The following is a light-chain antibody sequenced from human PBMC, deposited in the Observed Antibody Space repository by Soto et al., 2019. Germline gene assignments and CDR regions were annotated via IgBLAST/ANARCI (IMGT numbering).Light chain of an antibody. Sequence: DIQMTHSPSSLSASVGDRVTITCRTSQSINTYLNWYQQKPGKAPKVLIYGASTLKSGVPLRFSGSGSGTDFTLTISSLEPEDFATYLCKASYSNLWGTCGQGTKVEIX. CDR1: QSINTY. J-gene: IGKJ1*01. CDR2: GAS. CDR3: KASYSNLWGT. V-gene: IGKV1-39*01.